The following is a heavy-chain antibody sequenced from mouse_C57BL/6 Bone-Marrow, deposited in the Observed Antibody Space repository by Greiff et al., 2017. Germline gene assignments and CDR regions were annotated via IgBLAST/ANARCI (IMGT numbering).Heavy chain of an antibody. V-gene: IGHV3-1*01. CDR3: ASENDYDEGYYAMDY. CDR1: GYSITSGYD. Sequence: EVQRVESGPGMVKPSPSLTLTCTVTGYSITSGYDWHWIRHFPGNKLEWMGYISLSGSPNYNPSFKSRISITHDTSKNHFFLKLNSVTTEDTATDYCASENDYDEGYYAMDYWGQGTSVTVSS. D-gene: IGHD2-4*01. J-gene: IGHJ4*01. CDR2: ISLSGSP.